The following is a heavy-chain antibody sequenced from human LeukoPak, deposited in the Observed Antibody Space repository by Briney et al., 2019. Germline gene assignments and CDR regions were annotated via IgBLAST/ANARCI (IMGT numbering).Heavy chain of an antibody. J-gene: IGHJ4*02. V-gene: IGHV1-18*04. CDR3: ARFFEKADTAMVTPLDY. CDR1: GYTFTSYV. D-gene: IGHD5-18*01. Sequence: ASVTVSCKASGYTFTSYVISWVRQAPGQGLEWMGWINAYNGNTNYAQKLQGRVTMTTDTSTSTAYMELRSLRSDDTAVYYCARFFEKADTAMVTPLDYWGQGTLVTVSS. CDR2: INAYNGNT.